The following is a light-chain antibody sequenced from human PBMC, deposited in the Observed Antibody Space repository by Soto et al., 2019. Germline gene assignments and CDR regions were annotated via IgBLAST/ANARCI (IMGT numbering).Light chain of an antibody. CDR1: SSDVGGYNY. CDR3: SSHTRSSTYVV. J-gene: IGLJ2*01. Sequence: QSALTQPASVSGSPGQSITISCTGTSSDVGGYNYVSWYQQHPGKAPKLMISDVSNRPSGVSSRFSGSKSGNTASLTISGLRAEDEADYYCSSHTRSSTYVVFGGGTKLTVL. CDR2: DVS. V-gene: IGLV2-14*01.